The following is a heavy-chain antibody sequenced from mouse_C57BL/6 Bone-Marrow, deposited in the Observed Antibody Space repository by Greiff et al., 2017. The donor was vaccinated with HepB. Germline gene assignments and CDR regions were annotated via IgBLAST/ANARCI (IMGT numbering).Heavy chain of an antibody. J-gene: IGHJ3*01. Sequence: VQLQQSGPELVKPGASVKISCKASGYSFTGYYMNWVKQSPEKSLEWIGEINPSTGGTTYNQKFKAKATLTVDKSSSTAYMQLKSLTSEDSAVYYCARRDYYGSRGGFAYWGQGTLVTVSA. V-gene: IGHV1-42*01. CDR3: ARRDYYGSRGGFAY. CDR2: INPSTGGT. CDR1: GYSFTGYY. D-gene: IGHD1-1*01.